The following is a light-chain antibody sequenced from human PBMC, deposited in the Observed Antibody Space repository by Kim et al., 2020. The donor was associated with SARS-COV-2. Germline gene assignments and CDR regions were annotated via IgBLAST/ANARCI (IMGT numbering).Light chain of an antibody. CDR1: QSIKNC. J-gene: IGKJ1*01. CDR3: LQYDTYWT. CDR2: DVF. Sequence: DIRMTQSPSTLSASVGDRVTITCRASQSIKNCLAWYQQKPGKAPNLLIYDVFTLEGGVPSRFSGSASGTEFTLTIDSLQPDDFATYFCLQYDTYWTFGQGTKVEIK. V-gene: IGKV1-5*01.